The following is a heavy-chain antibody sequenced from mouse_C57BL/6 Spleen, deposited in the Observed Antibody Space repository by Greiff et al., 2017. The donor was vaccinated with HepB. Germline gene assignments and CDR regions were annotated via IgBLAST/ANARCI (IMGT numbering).Heavy chain of an antibody. CDR2: ISYDGSN. J-gene: IGHJ3*01. Sequence: EVQLQQSGPGLVKPSQSLSLTCSVTGYSITSGYYWNWIRQFPGNKLEWMGYISYDGSNNYNPSLKNRISITRDTSKNQFFLKLNSVTTEDTATYYCAREGYYGSSFAYWGQGTLVTVSA. V-gene: IGHV3-6*01. D-gene: IGHD1-1*01. CDR3: AREGYYGSSFAY. CDR1: GYSITSGYY.